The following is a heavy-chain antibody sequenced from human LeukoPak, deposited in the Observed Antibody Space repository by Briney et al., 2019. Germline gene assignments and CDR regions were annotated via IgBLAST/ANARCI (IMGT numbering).Heavy chain of an antibody. J-gene: IGHJ4*02. CDR3: AKDRDGFDY. CDR1: GFTVSSNY. V-gene: IGHV3-53*01. D-gene: IGHD5-24*01. Sequence: GGTLTLTCAASGFTVSSNYLSWVRQAQGQGLEWVSVIYSGGSTYYADSVKGRFTISRDNSKNTLYLQMNSLRAEDTAVYYCAKDRDGFDYWGQGTLVTVSS. CDR2: IYSGGST.